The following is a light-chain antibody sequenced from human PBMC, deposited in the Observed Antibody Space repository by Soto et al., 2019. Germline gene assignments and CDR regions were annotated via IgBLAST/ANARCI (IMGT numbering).Light chain of an antibody. CDR2: DAS. J-gene: IGKJ1*01. V-gene: IGKV1-5*01. CDR1: QSISSW. Sequence: DIQITQSPSTRSASVGDRVTITCRASQSISSWLAWYQQKPGKAPKLLIYDASTLESGVPSRFSGSRSGTEFTLTISSLQPDDFATYYCQQYNSYSWTFGQGTKVDI. CDR3: QQYNSYSWT.